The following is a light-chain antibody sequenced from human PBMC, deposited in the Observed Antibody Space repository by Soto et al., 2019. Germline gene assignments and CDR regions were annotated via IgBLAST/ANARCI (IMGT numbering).Light chain of an antibody. J-gene: IGKJ4*01. CDR2: GAS. CDR3: QQYGTSPVT. CDR1: QSVSSNY. V-gene: IGKV3-20*01. Sequence: EIALWQSTGTLSFSPGERATLSCRASQSVSSNYLAWYQQKPGQAPRLLIYGASSWATGIPDRFGGSGSGTDFTLTISRLEPEDFAVYYCQQYGTSPVTFAGGTKVDIK.